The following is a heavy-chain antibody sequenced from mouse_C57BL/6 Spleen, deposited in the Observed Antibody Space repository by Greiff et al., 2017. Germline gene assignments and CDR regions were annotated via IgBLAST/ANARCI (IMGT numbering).Heavy chain of an antibody. Sequence: QVQLQQSGAELARPGASVKLSCKASGYTFTSYGISWVKQRTGQGLEWIGEIYPRSGNTYYNEQFKGKATLTADKSSSTAYMELRSLTSEDSAVYFCARYGYDYDIAYWGQGTLVTVSA. CDR2: IYPRSGNT. CDR1: GYTFTSYG. D-gene: IGHD2-4*01. J-gene: IGHJ3*01. CDR3: ARYGYDYDIAY. V-gene: IGHV1-81*01.